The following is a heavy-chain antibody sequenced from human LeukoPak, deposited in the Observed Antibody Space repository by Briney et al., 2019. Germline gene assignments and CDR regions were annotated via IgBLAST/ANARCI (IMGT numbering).Heavy chain of an antibody. CDR1: GFTFSSYW. V-gene: IGHV3-7*01. CDR3: TAPIFGVANFDY. J-gene: IGHJ4*02. D-gene: IGHD3-3*01. Sequence: GGSLRLSCAASGFTFSSYWMSWVRQAPGKGLEWVANIKQDGSEKYYVDSVKGRFTISRDNAKNSLYLQMNSLRAEDTAVYYCTAPIFGVANFDYWGQGTLVTVSS. CDR2: IKQDGSEK.